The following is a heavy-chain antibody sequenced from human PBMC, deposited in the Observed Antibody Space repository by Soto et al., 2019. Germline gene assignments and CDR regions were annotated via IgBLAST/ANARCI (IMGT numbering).Heavy chain of an antibody. J-gene: IGHJ6*02. CDR3: ARSQVGSSSLDIYYHYYYGMDV. V-gene: IGHV1-69*01. CDR2: IIPIFGTA. Sequence: QVQLVQSGAEVKKPGSSVKVSCKAPGGTFSSYAISWVRQAPGQGLEWMGGIIPIFGTAKYAQKFQGRVTITADESTSTGYMELSSLGSEDTAVQCCARSQVGSSSLDIYYHYYYGMDVWRQGTTVTVSS. D-gene: IGHD3-3*02. CDR1: GGTFSSYA.